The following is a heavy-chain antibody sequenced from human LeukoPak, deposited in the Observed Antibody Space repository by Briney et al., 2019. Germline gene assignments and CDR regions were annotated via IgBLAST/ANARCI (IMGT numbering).Heavy chain of an antibody. V-gene: IGHV1-18*01. D-gene: IGHD3-3*01. CDR3: ARDEIFGVWTHFYY. CDR2: ISVYNVNT. J-gene: IGHJ4*02. Sequence: ASVKVSCTSSGYIFTDYGISWVRQAPGQGLEWMGWISVYNVNTNYAQKFQGRVAMTADTSTRTVYTELTDLKSDDAAVYYCARDEIFGVWTHFYYWGQGTLVTVSS. CDR1: GYIFTDYG.